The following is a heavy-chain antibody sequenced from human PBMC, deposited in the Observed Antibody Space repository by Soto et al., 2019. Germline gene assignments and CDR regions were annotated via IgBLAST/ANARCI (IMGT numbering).Heavy chain of an antibody. CDR3: ARALYDFWSGYYDNWFDP. D-gene: IGHD3-3*01. J-gene: IGHJ5*02. Sequence: XSVKVSCKASGYTFTSYGISWLRQAPGQGLEWMGWISAYNGNTNYAQKLQGRVTMTTDTSTSTAYMELRSLRSDDTAVYYCARALYDFWSGYYDNWFDPWGQGTLVTVSS. CDR2: ISAYNGNT. V-gene: IGHV1-18*01. CDR1: GYTFTSYG.